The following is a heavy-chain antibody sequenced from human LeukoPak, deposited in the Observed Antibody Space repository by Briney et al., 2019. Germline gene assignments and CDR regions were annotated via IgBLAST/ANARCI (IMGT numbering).Heavy chain of an antibody. CDR1: GLTFSSYA. CDR2: ISGSGGST. CDR3: AKEAEYYDILTGYSLGWFDP. D-gene: IGHD3-9*01. J-gene: IGHJ5*02. V-gene: IGHV3-23*01. Sequence: GGSLRLSCAASGLTFSSYAMSWVRQAPGKGLEWVSAISGSGGSTYYADSVKGRFTISRDNSKNTLYLQMNSLRAEDTAVYYCAKEAEYYDILTGYSLGWFDPWGQGTLVTVSS.